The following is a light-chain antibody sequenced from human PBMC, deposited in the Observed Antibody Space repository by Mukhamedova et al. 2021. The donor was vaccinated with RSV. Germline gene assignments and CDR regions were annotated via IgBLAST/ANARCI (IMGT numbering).Light chain of an antibody. CDR1: NY. Sequence: NYLNWYQQRPGRAPNLLIYAASTLHTGVPSRFSGSGSGTDFSLTIAGLEPEDFATYYCQHSYGSPWTFGQGTRVEVK. CDR2: AAS. J-gene: IGKJ1*01. V-gene: IGKV1-39*01. CDR3: QHSYGSPWT.